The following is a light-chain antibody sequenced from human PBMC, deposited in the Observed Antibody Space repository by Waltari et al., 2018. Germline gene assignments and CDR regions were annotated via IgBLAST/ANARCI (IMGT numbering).Light chain of an antibody. CDR2: GNN. V-gene: IGLV1-40*01. CDR3: QSYDISLSHWV. CDR1: RSNIRAGYD. Sequence: QSILTQPPSVSGAPGQRVTISCPGSRSNIRAGYDVHWYKHVLGTAPQLLIHGNNNPPLGVPRRFSCSKSGPSASLAIPGLQAEDEATYSCQSYDISLSHWVFGGGTKLTVL. J-gene: IGLJ3*02.